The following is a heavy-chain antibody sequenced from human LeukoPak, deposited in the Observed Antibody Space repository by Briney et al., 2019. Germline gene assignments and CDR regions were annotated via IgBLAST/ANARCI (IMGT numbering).Heavy chain of an antibody. Sequence: GGSLRLSCAASGFAFSDYYMTWIRQAPGKGLEWVSYISGSGTYMRYGDSVKGRFTISRDNAENLLYLQMNSLRAEDTAVYYCARAPVGSIDYWGQGTQVTVSS. V-gene: IGHV3-11*01. J-gene: IGHJ4*02. CDR2: ISGSGTYM. CDR1: GFAFSDYY. D-gene: IGHD1-26*01. CDR3: ARAPVGSIDY.